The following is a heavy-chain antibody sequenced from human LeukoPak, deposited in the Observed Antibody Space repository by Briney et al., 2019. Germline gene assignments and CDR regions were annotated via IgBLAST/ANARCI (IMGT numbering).Heavy chain of an antibody. V-gene: IGHV3-53*01. Sequence: PGGSLRLSCAASGFTVSSNYMSWVRQAPGKGLEWVSVIYSGGSTYYADSVKGRFTISRDNSKNTLYLQMNSLRAEDTAAYYCARVPRLIYGMDVWGQGTTVTVSS. CDR1: GFTVSSNY. CDR2: IYSGGST. D-gene: IGHD2-8*01. J-gene: IGHJ6*02. CDR3: ARVPRLIYGMDV.